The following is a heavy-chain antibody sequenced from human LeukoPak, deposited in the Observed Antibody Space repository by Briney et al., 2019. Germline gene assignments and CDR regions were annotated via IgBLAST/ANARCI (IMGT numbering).Heavy chain of an antibody. D-gene: IGHD6-6*01. CDR2: INSDGSEG. Sequence: GGSLTLSCAASGFTLETYPMHWVRQAPDKGLEWVASINSDGSEGYYADVVKGRFTISRDNAKNSLYLQINSLRAEDTAVYYCARSSYSSSSSVWGQGTMVTVSS. CDR3: ARSSYSSSSSV. J-gene: IGHJ3*01. CDR1: GFTLETYP. V-gene: IGHV3-7*03.